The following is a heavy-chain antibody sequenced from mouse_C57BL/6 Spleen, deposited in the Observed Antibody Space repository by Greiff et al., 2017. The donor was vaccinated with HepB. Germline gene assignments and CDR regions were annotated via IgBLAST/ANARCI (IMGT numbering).Heavy chain of an antibody. Sequence: EVPLVESGDGLVKPGGSLKLSCASSGFTFSSYALSFFRPTPEKWLAWVAYISSGGYYIYYADTVKGRFTISRNNARNTLYLQMSSLKSEDTAMYYCTRSVDSSGFAFAYWGQGTLVTVSA. J-gene: IGHJ3*01. CDR3: TRSVDSSGFAFAY. V-gene: IGHV5-9-1*02. D-gene: IGHD3-2*02. CDR1: GFTFSSYA. CDR2: ISSGGYYI.